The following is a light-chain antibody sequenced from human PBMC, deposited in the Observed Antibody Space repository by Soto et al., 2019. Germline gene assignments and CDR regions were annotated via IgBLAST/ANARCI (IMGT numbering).Light chain of an antibody. Sequence: EIVLTQSPGPLSVSPGERATLSCRASQSVSSSYLAWYQQKPGQAPRLLMYGAASRATGIPDRFSGSGSGTDFTLTISRMEPEEFAVYYCQQYGSSYTFGQGTKMEIK. CDR3: QQYGSSYT. V-gene: IGKV3-20*01. CDR1: QSVSSSY. CDR2: GAA. J-gene: IGKJ2*01.